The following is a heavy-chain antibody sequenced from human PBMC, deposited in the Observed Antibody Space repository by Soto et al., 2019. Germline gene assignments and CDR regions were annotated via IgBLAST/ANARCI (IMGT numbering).Heavy chain of an antibody. Sequence: GSLRLSCAASGFTFSNAWMSWVRQAPGKGLEWVGRIKSKTDGGTTDYAAPVKGRFTISRDDSKNTLYLQMNSLKTEDTAVYYCTTENYYDTAEYFNYYYGMDVWGQGTTVTVSS. CDR2: IKSKTDGGTT. CDR3: TTENYYDTAEYFNYYYGMDV. J-gene: IGHJ6*02. D-gene: IGHD3-3*01. CDR1: GFTFSNAW. V-gene: IGHV3-15*01.